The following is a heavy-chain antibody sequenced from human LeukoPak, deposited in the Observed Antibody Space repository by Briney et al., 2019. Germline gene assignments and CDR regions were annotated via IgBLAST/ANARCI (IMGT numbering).Heavy chain of an antibody. V-gene: IGHV4-31*03. D-gene: IGHD6-19*01. Sequence: SQTLSLTCTVSGGSISSGGYYWSWIRQHPGKGLEWIGEVHHGGASNYDPSLESRVTISVDKSKNRFSLNLRSVTAADTATYYCASHVTVLGTRGFDFWGRGTLVTVS. CDR3: ASHVTVLGTRGFDF. CDR1: GGSISSGGYY. J-gene: IGHJ4*02. CDR2: VHHGGAS.